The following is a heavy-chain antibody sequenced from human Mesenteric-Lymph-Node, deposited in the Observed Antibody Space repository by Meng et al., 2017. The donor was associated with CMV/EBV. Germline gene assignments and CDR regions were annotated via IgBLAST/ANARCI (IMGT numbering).Heavy chain of an antibody. Sequence: GESLKISCAASGFTFSGSSMHWVRQAPGKGLVWVSHINGDGSTTNYADSVKGRFTISRDNSKNTLYLQVNSLRAEDTAVHYCARGPTVTTGRWIIYYYYGMDVWGQGTAVTVSS. D-gene: IGHD4-17*01. CDR2: INGDGSTT. CDR3: ARGPTVTTGRWIIYYYYGMDV. CDR1: GFTFSGSS. V-gene: IGHV3-74*01. J-gene: IGHJ6*02.